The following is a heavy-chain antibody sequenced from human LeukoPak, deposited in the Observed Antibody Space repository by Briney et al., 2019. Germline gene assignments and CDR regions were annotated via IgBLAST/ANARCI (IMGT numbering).Heavy chain of an antibody. CDR2: INHSGST. J-gene: IGHJ5*02. Sequence: PSETLSLTCAVYGGSFSGYYWSWIHQPPGKGLEWIGEINHSGSTNYNPSLKSRVTISVDTSKNQFSLKLSSVTAADTAVYYCARGRYGSSWYRTRFDPWGQGTLVTVSS. CDR3: ARGRYGSSWYRTRFDP. V-gene: IGHV4-34*01. D-gene: IGHD6-13*01. CDR1: GGSFSGYY.